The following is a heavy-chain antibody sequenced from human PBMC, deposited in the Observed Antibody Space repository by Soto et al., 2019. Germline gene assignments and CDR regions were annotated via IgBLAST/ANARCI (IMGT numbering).Heavy chain of an antibody. V-gene: IGHV3-23*01. J-gene: IGHJ4*02. CDR2: TGISGRTT. D-gene: IGHD1-20*01. CDR1: GFTITSSA. Sequence: EVQLLDSGGGLVQPGESVRLSCAASGFTITSSAMSWVRQAPGKGLEWVSTTGISGRTTYYADSVKGRFTVSRDDSKNTLDLQMSSLRAEDTAVYYCATVHNTSRSFDYWGQGTPVTVSS. CDR3: ATVHNTSRSFDY.